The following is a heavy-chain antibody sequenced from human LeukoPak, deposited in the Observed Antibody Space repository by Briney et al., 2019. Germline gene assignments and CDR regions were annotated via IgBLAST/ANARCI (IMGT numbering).Heavy chain of an antibody. CDR3: ATPGGYYDGADY. J-gene: IGHJ4*02. V-gene: IGHV3-23*01. CDR1: GFTFSGYG. CDR2: ISGSGGST. Sequence: GGSLRLSCAASGFTFSGYGMSWVRQAPGKGLKWVSAISGSGGSTYYADSVKGRITISRDNSKNTLYLQMNSLRAEDTAVYYCATPGGYYDGADYWGQGTLVTVSS. D-gene: IGHD3-22*01.